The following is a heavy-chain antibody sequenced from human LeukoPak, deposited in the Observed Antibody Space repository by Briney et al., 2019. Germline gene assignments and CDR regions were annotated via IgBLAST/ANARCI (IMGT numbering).Heavy chain of an antibody. CDR3: ARDFCSSGSCHEDY. V-gene: IGHV3-48*04. CDR1: EFTFSSFS. D-gene: IGHD2-15*01. CDR2: ISSSSNTI. Sequence: GGSLRLSCTASEFTFSSFSMNWVRQAAGKGLEWVSCISSSSNTIYYADSVRGRFTISRDNAKNSLSLHMNSLRAEDTAVYYCARDFCSSGSCHEDYWGQGTLVTVSS. J-gene: IGHJ4*02.